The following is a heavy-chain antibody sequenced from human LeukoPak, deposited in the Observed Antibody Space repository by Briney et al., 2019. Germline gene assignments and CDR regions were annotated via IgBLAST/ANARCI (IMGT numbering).Heavy chain of an antibody. D-gene: IGHD2-15*01. V-gene: IGHV3-23*01. CDR2: ISGSGGST. J-gene: IGHJ4*02. CDR3: AKDLRGAVCSGGSCYPTGDY. CDR1: GFTFSSYA. Sequence: GGSLRLSCAASGFTFSSYAMSWVRQAPGKGLEWVSAISGSGGSTYYADSVKGRFTISRDNSKNTLYLQMNSLRAEDTAVYYCAKDLRGAVCSGGSCYPTGDYWGQGTLVTVSS.